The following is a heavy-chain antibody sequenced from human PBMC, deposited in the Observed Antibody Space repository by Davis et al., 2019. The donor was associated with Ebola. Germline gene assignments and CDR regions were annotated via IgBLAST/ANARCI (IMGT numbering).Heavy chain of an antibody. CDR1: GGSISSYY. D-gene: IGHD3-9*01. CDR2: IYYSGST. Sequence: GSLRLSCTVSGGSISSYYWSWIRQPPGKGLEWIGYIYYSGSTNYNPSLKSRVTISVDTSKNQFSLKLSSVTAADTAVYYCARDRRYSFDYWGQGTLVTVSS. V-gene: IGHV4-59*01. CDR3: ARDRRYSFDY. J-gene: IGHJ4*02.